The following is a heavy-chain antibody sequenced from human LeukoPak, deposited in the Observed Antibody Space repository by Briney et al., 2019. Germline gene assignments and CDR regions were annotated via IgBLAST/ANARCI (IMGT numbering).Heavy chain of an antibody. V-gene: IGHV4-59*01. D-gene: IGHD5-12*01. J-gene: IGHJ3*02. Sequence: PSETLSLTCTVSGGSISNYYWSWIRQPPGKGLEWIGDIYYSGSTSYNPSLKSRVSISVDMSKSQFSLKLYSVTAADTAVYYCARDASGNDLGNAFDIWGQGTVVTVSS. CDR1: GGSISNYY. CDR3: ARDASGNDLGNAFDI. CDR2: IYYSGST.